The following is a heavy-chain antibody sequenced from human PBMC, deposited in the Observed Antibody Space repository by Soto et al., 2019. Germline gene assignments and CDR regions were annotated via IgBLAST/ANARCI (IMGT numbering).Heavy chain of an antibody. J-gene: IGHJ1*01. V-gene: IGHV1-69*13. CDR1: GGTFSSYA. CDR3: ARGQQLVSTLAEYFQH. Sequence: VKVSCKASGGTFSSYAISWVRQAPGQGLEWMGGIIPIFGTANYAQKFQGRVTITADESTSTAYMELSSLRSEDTAVYYCARGQQLVSTLAEYFQHWGQGTLVTVSS. D-gene: IGHD6-6*01. CDR2: IIPIFGTA.